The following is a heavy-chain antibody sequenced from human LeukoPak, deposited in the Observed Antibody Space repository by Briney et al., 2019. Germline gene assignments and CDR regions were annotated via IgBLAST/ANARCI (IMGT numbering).Heavy chain of an antibody. CDR2: INPNSGGT. V-gene: IGHV1-2*02. CDR1: GFTFSSYG. CDR3: ARIAVAGMDGDY. Sequence: GGSLRLSCAASGFTFSSYGMHWVRQAPGQGLEWMGWINPNSGGTNYAQKFQGRVTMTRDTSISTAYMELSRLRSDDTAVYYCARIAVAGMDGDYWGQGTLVTVSS. D-gene: IGHD6-19*01. J-gene: IGHJ4*02.